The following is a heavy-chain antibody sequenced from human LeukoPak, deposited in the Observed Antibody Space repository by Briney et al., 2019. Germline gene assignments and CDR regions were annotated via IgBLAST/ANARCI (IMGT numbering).Heavy chain of an antibody. CDR2: ISGSGGST. V-gene: IGHV3-23*01. CDR3: ANSVYIAVAGY. D-gene: IGHD6-19*01. Sequence: QSGGSLRLSCAASGFTFSSYAMSWVRQAPGKGLELVSAISGSGGSTYYADHGKGQLNISRDNSKNTLYLQMNSLRAEDKAVYYCANSVYIAVAGYWGQGTLVTVSS. J-gene: IGHJ4*02. CDR1: GFTFSSYA.